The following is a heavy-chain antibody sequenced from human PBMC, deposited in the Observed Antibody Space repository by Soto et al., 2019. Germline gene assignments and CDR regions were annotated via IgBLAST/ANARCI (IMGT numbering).Heavy chain of an antibody. Sequence: QVQLVQSGADVKKPGSSVRVSCKASGGTFSTYAINWVRQAPGHGLEWMGVILPIFNKTHYAQNFQGRVTIIADKSTSTSYMELSSLRSDDTAVYYCARDGVQFLYKNYFDNWGQGTLVTVSS. D-gene: IGHD3-3*01. J-gene: IGHJ4*02. CDR1: GGTFSTYA. V-gene: IGHV1-69*06. CDR3: ARDGVQFLYKNYFDN. CDR2: ILPIFNKT.